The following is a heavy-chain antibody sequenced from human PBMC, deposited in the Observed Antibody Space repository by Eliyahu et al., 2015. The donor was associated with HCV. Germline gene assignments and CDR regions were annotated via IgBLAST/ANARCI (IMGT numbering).Heavy chain of an antibody. CDR2: ISXXGNT. D-gene: IGHD3-22*01. CDR1: TFMVIXNY. CDR3: ARGLNYYYDSSGYPSGNTDYSYYGMDV. J-gene: IGHJ6*02. Sequence: VQLVESGGGLVQPGGSLRLSCAAXTFMVIXNYINXXRQAPGKGLEGLSLISXXGNTXYADSVKGRFSISRDNSRNTLYLQMNNLRADDTAVYYCARGLNYYYDSSGYPSGNTDYSYYGMDVWGQGTTVTVSS. V-gene: IGHV3-66*01.